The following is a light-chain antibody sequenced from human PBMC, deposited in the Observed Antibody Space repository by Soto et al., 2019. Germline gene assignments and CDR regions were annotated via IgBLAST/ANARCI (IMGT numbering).Light chain of an antibody. CDR3: ATWDVRLNGWV. Sequence: QSVLTQAPYASGAPGQRITISCTGSSTNIERHSVNWYQHLPGTAPKLLIFGFNQRPSGVTDRFSASKSGTSASLAISGLQYEDEDDYYCATWDVRLNGWVFGGGTKVTVL. V-gene: IGLV1-44*01. CDR2: GFN. J-gene: IGLJ3*02. CDR1: STNIERHS.